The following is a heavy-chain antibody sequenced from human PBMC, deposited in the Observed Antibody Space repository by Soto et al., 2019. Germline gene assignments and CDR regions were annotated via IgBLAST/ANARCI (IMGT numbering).Heavy chain of an antibody. CDR3: AKDPKYYDFGSGYYPGPRNWFDP. CDR2: IGVYANT. J-gene: IGHJ5*02. Sequence: PGGSLRLSCAASGFTFSSYDMNWVRQAPGKGLEWVSAIGVYANTYYADSVKGRFTISRDDSRNTVHLQLNSLRAEDTAVYYCAKDPKYYDFGSGYYPGPRNWFDPWGQGTLVTVSS. D-gene: IGHD3-3*01. V-gene: IGHV3-23*01. CDR1: GFTFSSYD.